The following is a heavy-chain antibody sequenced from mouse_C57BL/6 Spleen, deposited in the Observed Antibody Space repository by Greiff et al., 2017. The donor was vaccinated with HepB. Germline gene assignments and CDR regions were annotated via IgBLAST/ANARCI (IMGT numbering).Heavy chain of an antibody. D-gene: IGHD1-1*01. CDR1: GYTFTSYW. CDR3: ARLNYGSSWNYFDV. V-gene: IGHV1-52*01. J-gene: IGHJ1*03. Sequence: QVQLQQPGAELVRPGSSVKLSCKASGYTFTSYWMHWVKQRPIQGLEWIGNIDPSDSETHYNQKFKDKATLTVDKSSSTAYMQLSSLTSEDSAVYYCARLNYGSSWNYFDVWGTGTTVTVSS. CDR2: IDPSDSET.